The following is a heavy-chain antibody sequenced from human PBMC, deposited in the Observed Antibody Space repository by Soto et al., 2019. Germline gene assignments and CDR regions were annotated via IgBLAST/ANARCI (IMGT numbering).Heavy chain of an antibody. V-gene: IGHV3-33*01. CDR1: GLTFSSYG. Sequence: PGESLSLSCAASGLTFSSYGMHWVRQAPGKGLEWVAVIWYDGSNKYYADSVKGRFTISRDNSKNTLYLQMNSLRAEDTAVYYCAREDRITISHLADWGKGTLVTVYS. J-gene: IGHJ4*02. CDR2: IWYDGSNK. CDR3: AREDRITISHLAD. D-gene: IGHD2-15*01.